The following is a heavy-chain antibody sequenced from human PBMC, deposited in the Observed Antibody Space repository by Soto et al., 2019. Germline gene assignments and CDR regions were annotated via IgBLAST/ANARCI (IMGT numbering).Heavy chain of an antibody. J-gene: IGHJ4*02. CDR1: GYTLTDFF. V-gene: IGHV1-2*02. Sequence: QVQLVQSGAEVKKPGASVRVSCKASGYTLTDFFMHWVRQAPGQGLGWMGWISPTNGGTNYAQKSQGRVTMTRDTSISAAYMELSSLRSDGTAVYYWARGSPSLPSDYWGQGTLVTVSS. CDR3: ARGSPSLPSDY. CDR2: ISPTNGGT. D-gene: IGHD2-15*01.